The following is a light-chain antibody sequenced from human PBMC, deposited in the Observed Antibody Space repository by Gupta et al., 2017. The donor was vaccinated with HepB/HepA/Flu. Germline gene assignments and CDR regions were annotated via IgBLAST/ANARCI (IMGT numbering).Light chain of an antibody. CDR2: AAS. CDR1: QAISSY. CDR3: REVENLTCT. Sequence: DIQLTQSPSFLSASVGDSVTITCRASQAISSYLAGYQQRPGKAPSLLIYAASTLQRGVPSRFSGRGSGTAITLTISSLQPEVSATYDCREVENLTCTCGPGTKVHIK. J-gene: IGKJ3*01. V-gene: IGKV1-9*01.